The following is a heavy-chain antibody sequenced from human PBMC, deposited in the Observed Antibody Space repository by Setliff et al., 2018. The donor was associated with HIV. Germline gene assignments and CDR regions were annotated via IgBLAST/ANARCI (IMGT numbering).Heavy chain of an antibody. CDR3: ARGVRDNSGWSSYYFDY. Sequence: TSETLSLTCDVSGFSISSRYYWGWIRQSPGKGLEWIGNIYYTGNTNYNPSLKSRVTTSLDTSKKQFSLRLTSVTAADTAVYYCARGVRDNSGWSSYYFDYWGQGTLVTVSS. V-gene: IGHV4-38-2*01. J-gene: IGHJ4*02. CDR2: IYYTGNT. CDR1: GFSISSRYY. D-gene: IGHD6-19*01.